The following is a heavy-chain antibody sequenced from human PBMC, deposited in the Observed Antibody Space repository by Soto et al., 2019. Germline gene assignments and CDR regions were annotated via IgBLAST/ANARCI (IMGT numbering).Heavy chain of an antibody. CDR3: ARDLIRGIAARRVWFDP. D-gene: IGHD6-6*01. CDR2: INAGNGNT. Sequence: QVQLVQSGAEVKKPGASVKVSCKASGYTFTSYAMHWVRQAPGQRLEWMGWINAGNGNTKYSQKFQGRVTITRDTSARTAYMELSSLRSEDTAVYYCARDLIRGIAARRVWFDPWGQGTLVTVSS. J-gene: IGHJ5*02. CDR1: GYTFTSYA. V-gene: IGHV1-3*01.